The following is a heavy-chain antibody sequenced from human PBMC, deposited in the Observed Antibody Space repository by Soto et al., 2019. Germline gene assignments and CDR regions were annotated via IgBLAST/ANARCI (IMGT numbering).Heavy chain of an antibody. CDR3: AREVRGYSGSAYYYYYYMDV. V-gene: IGHV1-69*13. CDR2: ISPIFGTA. Sequence: ASVKVSCKASGYTFTSYGISWVRQAPGQGLEWMGGISPIFGTANYAQKFQGRVTITADESTSTAYMELSSVTAADTAVYYCAREVRGYSGSAYYYYYYMDVWGKGTTVTVSS. CDR1: GYTFTSYG. D-gene: IGHD5-12*01. J-gene: IGHJ6*03.